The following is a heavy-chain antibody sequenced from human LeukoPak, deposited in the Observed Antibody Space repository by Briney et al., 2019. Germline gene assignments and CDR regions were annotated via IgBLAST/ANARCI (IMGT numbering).Heavy chain of an antibody. CDR2: IYYSGST. CDR1: GGSISSYY. J-gene: IGHJ4*02. CDR3: ARTSRGNDFWSGYSQRHYFDY. Sequence: PSETLSLTCTVSGGSISSYYWSWIRQPPGKGLEWIGYIYYSGSTNYNPSLKSRVTISVDTSKNQFSLKLSSVTAADTAVYYCARTSRGNDFWSGYSQRHYFDYWGQGTLVTVSS. V-gene: IGHV4-59*01. D-gene: IGHD3-3*01.